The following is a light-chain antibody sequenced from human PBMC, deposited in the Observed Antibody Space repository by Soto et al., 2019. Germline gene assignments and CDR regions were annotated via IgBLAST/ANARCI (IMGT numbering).Light chain of an antibody. V-gene: IGKV3-20*01. CDR1: QSVSSTY. CDR2: GAS. Sequence: EIVLTQSPGTLSLSPGERATLSCRASQSVSSTYLAWYQQRPGQAPRLLIYGASGRATGIPDRFSGSGSGTDFTITISRLEPEDFAVYYGQQYGSSPPVTFGQGTRLEIK. CDR3: QQYGSSPPVT. J-gene: IGKJ5*01.